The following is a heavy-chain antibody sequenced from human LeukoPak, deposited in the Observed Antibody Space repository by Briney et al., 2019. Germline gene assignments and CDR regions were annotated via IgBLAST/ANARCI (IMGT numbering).Heavy chain of an antibody. CDR3: AKAGPSPDCYGMDV. V-gene: IGHV3-30*18. CDR2: ISYDGSNK. Sequence: GRSLRLSCAASGFTFSSYGMHRVRQAPGKGLEGVAVISYDGSNKYYADSVKGRFTISRDNSKNTLYLQMNSLRAEDTAVYYCAKAGPSPDCYGMDVWGQGTTVTVSS. CDR1: GFTFSSYG. J-gene: IGHJ6*02.